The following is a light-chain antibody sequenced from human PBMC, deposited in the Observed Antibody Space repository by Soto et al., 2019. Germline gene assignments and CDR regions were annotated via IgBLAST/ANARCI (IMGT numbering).Light chain of an antibody. CDR1: QSVSSY. V-gene: IGKV3-11*01. J-gene: IGKJ1*01. CDR3: QQRSNWPT. Sequence: EIVLTQSPATLSLSPGERATLSCRASQSVSSYLAWYQQKPGQAPRLLIYDASNRATGIPARFSGSGSGTDFTHTISSLEPEDLAVYYCQQRSNWPTFGQGTKVEIK. CDR2: DAS.